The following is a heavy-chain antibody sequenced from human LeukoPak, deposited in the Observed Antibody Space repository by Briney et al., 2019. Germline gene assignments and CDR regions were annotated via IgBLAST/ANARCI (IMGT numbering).Heavy chain of an antibody. CDR1: GFTFSSYG. V-gene: IGHV3-30*02. J-gene: IGHJ3*02. CDR3: AKDFLPYYDILTGYSHDAFDI. CDR2: IRYDGSNK. D-gene: IGHD3-9*01. Sequence: GGSLSLSCAASGFTFSSYGMHWVRQAPGKGLEWVAFIRYDGSNKYYADSVKGRFTISRDNSKNTLYLQMNSLRAEDTAVYYCAKDFLPYYDILTGYSHDAFDIWGQGTMVTVSS.